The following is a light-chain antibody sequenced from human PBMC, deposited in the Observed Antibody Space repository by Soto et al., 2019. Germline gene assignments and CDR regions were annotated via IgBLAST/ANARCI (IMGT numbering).Light chain of an antibody. J-gene: IGKJ1*01. Sequence: VVTQSPATLSVFPGETATLSCRASQSVSSDLAWYQQRPGQAPRLLIYGASTRATGIPARFRGSGSGTEFRLTIRSMQSEDYATNYCQQYNTWHPKMAFGRGTKVEIK. CDR3: QQYNTWHPKMA. CDR1: QSVSSD. V-gene: IGKV3-15*01. CDR2: GAS.